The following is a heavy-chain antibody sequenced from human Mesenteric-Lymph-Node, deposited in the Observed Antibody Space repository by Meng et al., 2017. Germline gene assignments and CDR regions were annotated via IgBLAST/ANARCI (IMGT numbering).Heavy chain of an antibody. V-gene: IGHV4-30-4*01. CDR2: IHHSGSA. CDR3: ASFDHIPRRNYFDY. D-gene: IGHD2-21*01. J-gene: IGHJ4*02. Sequence: QVQMQEAGPGLVGPSQTLSLRCTVFGGSMSRGNYYWSWIRQPPGKGLEWIGYIHHSGSAYYNPSLKSRVSISVDTSKNQFSLNLNSMTAADTAVYYCASFDHIPRRNYFDYWGQGTLVTVSS. CDR1: GGSMSRGNYY.